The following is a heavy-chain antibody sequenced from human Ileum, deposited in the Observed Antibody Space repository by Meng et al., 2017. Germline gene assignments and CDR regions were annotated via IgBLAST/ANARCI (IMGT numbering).Heavy chain of an antibody. CDR1: GYPFVNYP. J-gene: IGHJ4*02. V-gene: IGHV1-3*01. CDR3: ARSSLGWPFLPFDY. Sequence: QVQLVQSGAEVKKPGASVKVSCKPAGYPFVNYPIHWVRQAPEQRLEWMGWINPVNGETKYSRKFQGRITLTGDTSASTAYMDLSSLRSEDTAVYYCARSSLGWPFLPFDYWGQGTLVTVSS. D-gene: IGHD3-3*01. CDR2: INPVNGET.